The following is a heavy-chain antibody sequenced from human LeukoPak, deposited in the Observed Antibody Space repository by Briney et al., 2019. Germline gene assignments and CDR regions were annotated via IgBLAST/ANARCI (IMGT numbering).Heavy chain of an antibody. CDR1: GYTFTGYY. J-gene: IGHJ4*02. V-gene: IGHV1-2*02. Sequence: ASVKVSCKASGYTFTGYYMHWVRQAPGQGLEWMGWINPNSGGTNYAQKFQGRVTMTRDTSISTAYMELSRLRSDDTAVYYCAKADYDFWSGLKWGEESSDYWGQGTLVTVSS. D-gene: IGHD3-3*01. CDR3: AKADYDFWSGLKWGEESSDY. CDR2: INPNSGGT.